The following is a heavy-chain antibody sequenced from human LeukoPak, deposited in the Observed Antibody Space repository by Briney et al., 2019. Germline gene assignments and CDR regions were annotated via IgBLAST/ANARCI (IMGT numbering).Heavy chain of an antibody. V-gene: IGHV1-18*01. D-gene: IGHD6-13*01. CDR2: INAYNGNT. CDR1: GYTFTSYG. Sequence: ASVKVSCKSSGYTFTSYGFSWVRQAPGQGLEWMGWINAYNGNTNDAQKLQGRVTMTTDTSASTAYMELRSLRSDDTAVYYCARGGASSSWYSEDNWFDPWGQGTLVTVSS. J-gene: IGHJ5*02. CDR3: ARGGASSSWYSEDNWFDP.